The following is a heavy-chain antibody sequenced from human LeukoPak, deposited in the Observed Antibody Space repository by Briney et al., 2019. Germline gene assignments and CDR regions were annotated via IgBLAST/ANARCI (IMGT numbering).Heavy chain of an antibody. CDR3: VRRSITGTTDYFDY. J-gene: IGHJ4*02. V-gene: IGHV3-74*01. CDR2: IKSDGTNT. Sequence: GGSLRLSCAASGFTFSNYYIHWVRQPSGKGLEWVSRIKSDGTNTNYADSVKGRFTTSRDNAKNTAYLNMNSLRLEDTATYYCVRRSITGTTDYFDYWGQGTLVTVSS. D-gene: IGHD1-20*01. CDR1: GFTFSNYY.